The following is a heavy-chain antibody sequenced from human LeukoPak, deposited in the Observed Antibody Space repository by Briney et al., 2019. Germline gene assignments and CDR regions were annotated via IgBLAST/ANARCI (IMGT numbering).Heavy chain of an antibody. D-gene: IGHD2-2*02. Sequence: SDTLSLTCAVSGYSISSDNWWGWIRQPPGKGLEWVGYIYQNGHTFYNPSLKSRVTMSLDTSKNQFSLKLSSVTAADTAVYYCASGQGISAYNYWGQGTLVTVSS. CDR1: GYSISSDNW. V-gene: IGHV4-28*01. CDR2: IYQNGHT. J-gene: IGHJ4*02. CDR3: ASGQGISAYNY.